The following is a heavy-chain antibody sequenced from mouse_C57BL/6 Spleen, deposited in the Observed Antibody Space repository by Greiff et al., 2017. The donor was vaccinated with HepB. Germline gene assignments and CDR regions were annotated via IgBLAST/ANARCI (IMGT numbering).Heavy chain of an antibody. CDR1: GYTFTDYY. CDR3: ARFYDGYYAWLAY. J-gene: IGHJ3*01. CDR2: INPNNGGT. D-gene: IGHD2-3*01. Sequence: EVQLQQSGPELVKPGASVKISCKASGYTFTDYYMNWVKQSHGKSLEWIGDINPNNGGTSYNQKFKGKATLTVDKSSSTAYMELRSLTSEDSAVYYCARFYDGYYAWLAYWGQGTLVTVSA. V-gene: IGHV1-26*01.